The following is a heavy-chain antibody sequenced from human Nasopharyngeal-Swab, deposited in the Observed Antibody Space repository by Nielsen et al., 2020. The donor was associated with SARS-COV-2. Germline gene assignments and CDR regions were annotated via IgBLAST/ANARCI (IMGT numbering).Heavy chain of an antibody. CDR2: IDPIDSYT. J-gene: IGHJ6*03. V-gene: IGHV5-10-1*01. CDR3: ARHVSESSAYYYYYMDV. Sequence: VRQMPGTGLEWMGRIDPIDSYTNYSPSFQGHVTISADKSISTAYLQWSSLKASDTAMYYCARHVSESSAYYYYYMDVWGKGTTVTVSS. D-gene: IGHD3-10*02.